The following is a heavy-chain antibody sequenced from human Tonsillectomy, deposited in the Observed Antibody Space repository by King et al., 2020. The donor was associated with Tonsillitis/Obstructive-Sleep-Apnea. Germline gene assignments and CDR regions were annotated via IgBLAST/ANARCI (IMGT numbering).Heavy chain of an antibody. CDR3: ARSGYCSGGSCYSVYWYXDL. D-gene: IGHD2-15*01. V-gene: IGHV1-69*01. CDR1: GGTFTNYA. J-gene: IGHJ2*01. Sequence: VQLVESGAEVKKPGSSVKVSCKASGGTFTNYAISWVRQAPGQGFEWMGGIIPIFGASNYAQKFQGRVTITADESTSTVYMELSSLGSEDTAVYYCARSGYCSGGSCYSVYWYXDLXGRGTLVTVSS. CDR2: IIPIFGAS.